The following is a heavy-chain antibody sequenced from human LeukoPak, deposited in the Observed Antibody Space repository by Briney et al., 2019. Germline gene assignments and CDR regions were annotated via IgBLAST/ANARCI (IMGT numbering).Heavy chain of an antibody. CDR1: GFTFDDYA. CDR3: ARYSSSSSFDY. Sequence: GGSLRLSCAASGFTFDDYAMHWVRQVPGKGLEWVSGISWNSGSIGYADSVKGRFTISRDNAKNSLYLQMNSLRAEDMALYYCARYSSSSSFDYWGQGTLVTVSS. J-gene: IGHJ4*02. D-gene: IGHD6-6*01. CDR2: ISWNSGSI. V-gene: IGHV3-9*03.